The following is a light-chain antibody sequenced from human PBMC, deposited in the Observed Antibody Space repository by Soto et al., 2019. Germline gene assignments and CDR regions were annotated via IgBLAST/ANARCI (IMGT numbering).Light chain of an antibody. CDR1: SSDVGGYNY. J-gene: IGLJ2*01. CDR3: SSYFSSSTVV. Sequence: QSALTQPASVSGSPGQSITISCTGTSSDVGGYNYVSWYQQHPGKAPKLMIHEVSNRPSGVSNRFSGFKSGNTASLTISGLQAEDEADCYGSSYFSSSTVVFGGRTKLTVL. V-gene: IGLV2-14*01. CDR2: EVS.